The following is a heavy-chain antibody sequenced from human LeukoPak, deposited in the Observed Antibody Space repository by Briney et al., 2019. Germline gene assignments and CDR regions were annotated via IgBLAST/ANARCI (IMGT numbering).Heavy chain of an antibody. CDR3: TREGKWLPHY. V-gene: IGHV3-49*04. D-gene: IGHD5-12*01. Sequence: GRSLRLSCTGSGFTFGDYAMSWVRQAPGKGLEWVGFIRSKAHGGTTEYAASVKGRFTISRDDSESIAYLQMNSLKTEDTAVYYCTREGKWLPHYWGQGTLVTVSS. CDR1: GFTFGDYA. J-gene: IGHJ4*02. CDR2: IRSKAHGGTT.